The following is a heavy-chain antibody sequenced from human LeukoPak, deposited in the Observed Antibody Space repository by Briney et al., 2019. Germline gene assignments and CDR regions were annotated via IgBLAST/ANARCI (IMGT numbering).Heavy chain of an antibody. D-gene: IGHD6-13*01. Sequence: GASVKVSCKASGYIFTGYYMHWVRQAPGQGLEWMGWINANSGGTKYAQKFQGRVTMTRDTSISTACIELSRLRSDDTAVYYCARDVGQQLAYYYYYMDVWGKGTTVTVSS. CDR2: INANSGGT. CDR3: ARDVGQQLAYYYYYMDV. J-gene: IGHJ6*03. V-gene: IGHV1-2*02. CDR1: GYIFTGYY.